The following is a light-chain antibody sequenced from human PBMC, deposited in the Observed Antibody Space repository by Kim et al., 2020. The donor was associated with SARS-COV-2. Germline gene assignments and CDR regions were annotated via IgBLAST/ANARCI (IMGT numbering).Light chain of an antibody. J-gene: IGKJ2*01. CDR2: CAS. CDR1: ETINSY. CDR3: QQIHTGPYT. Sequence: ASVEDTVSITCRSSETINSYLNWFQKQAGKAPKLLIYCASSLPSGVPSRFSGRGFGTEFTLTIRSLQPDDFATYYCQQIHTGPYTFGQGTKLEI. V-gene: IGKV1-39*01.